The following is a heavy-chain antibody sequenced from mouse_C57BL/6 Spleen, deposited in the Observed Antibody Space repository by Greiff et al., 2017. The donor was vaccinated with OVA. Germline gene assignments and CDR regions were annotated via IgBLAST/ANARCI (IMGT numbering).Heavy chain of an antibody. CDR3: ARSGDYGSYYFDY. V-gene: IGHV1-82*01. CDR2: IYPGDGDT. Sequence: VKLVESGPELVKPGASVKISCKASGYAFSSSWMNWVKQRPGKGLEWIGRIYPGDGDTNYNGKFKGKATLTADKSSSTAYMQLSSLTSEDSAVYFCARSGDYGSYYFDYWGQGTTLTVSS. CDR1: GYAFSSSW. D-gene: IGHD1-1*01. J-gene: IGHJ2*01.